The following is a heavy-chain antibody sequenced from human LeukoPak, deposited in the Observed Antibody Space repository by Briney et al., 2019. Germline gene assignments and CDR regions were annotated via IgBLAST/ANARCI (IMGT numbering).Heavy chain of an antibody. D-gene: IGHD5-24*01. CDR2: IGTAGDT. V-gene: IGHV3-13*01. J-gene: IGHJ3*02. CDR3: ARGGRWAWAFDI. Sequence: GGSLRLSCAASGFTFSSYDMHWVRQATGKGLEWVSAIGTAGDTYYPGSVKGRFTISRENAKNSLYLQMNSLRAGDTAVYYCARGGRWAWAFDIWGQGTMVTVSS. CDR1: GFTFSSYD.